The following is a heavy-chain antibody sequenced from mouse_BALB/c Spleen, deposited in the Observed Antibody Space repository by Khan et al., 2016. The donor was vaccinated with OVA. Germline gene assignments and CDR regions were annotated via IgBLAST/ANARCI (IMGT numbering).Heavy chain of an antibody. CDR3: ARVDGGDFDY. J-gene: IGHJ2*01. CDR1: GYSITSDYA. V-gene: IGHV3-2*02. D-gene: IGHD2-3*01. CDR2: ISYSGNT. Sequence: EVQLVESGPGLVKPSQSLSLTCTVTGYSITSDYAWNWIRQFPGNKLEWMGFISYSGNTNYNPSLKSRISITRDTSKNQFFLQLNSVTTEDTARYYCARVDGGDFDYWGRGTTLTVSS.